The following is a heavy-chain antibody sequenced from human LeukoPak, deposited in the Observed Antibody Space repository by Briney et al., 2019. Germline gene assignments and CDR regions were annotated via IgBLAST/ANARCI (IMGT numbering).Heavy chain of an antibody. J-gene: IGHJ5*02. CDR1: GYSFTNYW. Sequence: GESLKISCKGSGYSFTNYWIGWVRXMPGXXLEWMGIIFPGDSHTRYSPSFQGQVTMSADKSISTAYLQWSSLRASDTAMYYCARSSVNWFDPWGQGTLVTVSS. CDR2: IFPGDSHT. CDR3: ARSSVNWFDP. D-gene: IGHD3-3*01. V-gene: IGHV5-51*01.